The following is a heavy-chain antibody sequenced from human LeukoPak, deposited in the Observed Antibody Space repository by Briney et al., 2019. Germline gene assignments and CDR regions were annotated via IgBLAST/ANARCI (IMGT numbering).Heavy chain of an antibody. V-gene: IGHV4-59*12. D-gene: IGHD4-23*01. CDR1: GGSISSYY. CDR3: ARDNGYASGLGGNHRSDEYFQH. J-gene: IGHJ1*01. Sequence: SETLSLTCTVSGGSISSYYWSWIRQPPGKGLEWIGYIYYSGSTNYNPSLKSRVTISVDTSKNQFSLKLSSVTAADTAVYYCARDNGYASGLGGNHRSDEYFQHWGQGTLVTVSS. CDR2: IYYSGST.